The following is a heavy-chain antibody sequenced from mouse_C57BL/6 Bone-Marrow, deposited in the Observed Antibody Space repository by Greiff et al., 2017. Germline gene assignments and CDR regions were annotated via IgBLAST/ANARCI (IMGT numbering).Heavy chain of an antibody. V-gene: IGHV2-5*01. J-gene: IGHJ2*01. D-gene: IGHD4-1*01. CDR3: AKRDWDGYFDY. CDR1: GFSLTSYG. CDR2: IWRGGST. Sequence: VKLQESGPGLVQPSQSLSITCPVSGFSLTSYGVHWVRQSPGKGLEWLGVIWRGGSTDYNAAFMSRLSITKDNSKSQVFFKMNSLQADDTAIYYCAKRDWDGYFDYWGQGTTLTVSS.